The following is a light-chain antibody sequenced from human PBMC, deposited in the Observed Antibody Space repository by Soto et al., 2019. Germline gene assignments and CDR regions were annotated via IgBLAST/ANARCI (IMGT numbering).Light chain of an antibody. CDR1: QSVSSY. V-gene: IGKV3-11*01. Sequence: EIVLTQSPATLSLSPGERATLSCRASQSVSSYLAWYQQKPGQAPRLLIYDASNRATGITARFSGSGSGTDFTLTITSLEPEDFAVYYCQHRSNWLAFGGGTKVEIK. J-gene: IGKJ4*01. CDR2: DAS. CDR3: QHRSNWLA.